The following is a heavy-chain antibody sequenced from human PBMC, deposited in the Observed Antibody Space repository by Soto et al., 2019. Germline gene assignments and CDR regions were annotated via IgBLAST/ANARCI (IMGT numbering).Heavy chain of an antibody. CDR3: AKGGVAVAAFPRYFDY. Sequence: EVQLLESGGGLVQPGGSLRLSYAASGFTFSSYAMTWVRQAPGKGLEWVSAISGSGGSTYYADSVKGRFTISRDNSKNTLYLQMDSLRAEDTAVYYCAKGGVAVAAFPRYFDYWGQGTLVTVSS. CDR2: ISGSGGST. J-gene: IGHJ4*02. CDR1: GFTFSSYA. D-gene: IGHD6-19*01. V-gene: IGHV3-23*01.